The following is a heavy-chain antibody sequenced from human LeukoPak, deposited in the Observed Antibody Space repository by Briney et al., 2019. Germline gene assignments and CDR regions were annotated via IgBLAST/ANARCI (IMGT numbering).Heavy chain of an antibody. CDR1: GFTFSSYW. J-gene: IGHJ2*01. CDR2: IKQDGSEK. V-gene: IGHV3-7*01. Sequence: GGSLRLSCAASGFTFSSYWMSWVRQASGKGLEWVANIKQDGSEKYYVDSVKGRFTISRDNAKNSLYLQMNSLRAEDTAVYYCARDRVVVVAGYWYFDLWGRGTLVTVSS. CDR3: ARDRVVVVAGYWYFDL. D-gene: IGHD2-15*01.